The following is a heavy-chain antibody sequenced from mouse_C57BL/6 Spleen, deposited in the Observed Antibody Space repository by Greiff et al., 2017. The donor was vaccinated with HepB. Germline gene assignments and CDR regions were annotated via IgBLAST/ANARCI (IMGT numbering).Heavy chain of an antibody. CDR3: AREAVYDGYYGWYFDV. J-gene: IGHJ1*03. CDR2: INYDGSST. D-gene: IGHD2-3*01. V-gene: IGHV5-16*01. Sequence: EVKLMESEGGLVQPGSSMKLSCTASGFTFSDYYMAWVRQVPEKGLEWVANINYDGSSTYYLDSLKSRFIISRDNAKNILYLQMSSLKSEDTATYYCAREAVYDGYYGWYFDVWGTGTTVTVSS. CDR1: GFTFSDYY.